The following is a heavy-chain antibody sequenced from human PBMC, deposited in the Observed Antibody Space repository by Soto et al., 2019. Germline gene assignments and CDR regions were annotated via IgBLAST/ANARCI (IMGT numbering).Heavy chain of an antibody. CDR2: ISYDGTNK. J-gene: IGHJ4*02. V-gene: IGHV3-30-3*01. D-gene: IGHD2-2*01. Sequence: PGGSLRLSCAASGFSFSSYAMHWVRQAPGKGLEWVALISYDGTNKYYADSVKGRFTISRDNSKNTLNLQMSSLRAEDTAVYYCERCSGTSCHLGSDYWGQGTLVTVS. CDR1: GFSFSSYA. CDR3: ERCSGTSCHLGSDY.